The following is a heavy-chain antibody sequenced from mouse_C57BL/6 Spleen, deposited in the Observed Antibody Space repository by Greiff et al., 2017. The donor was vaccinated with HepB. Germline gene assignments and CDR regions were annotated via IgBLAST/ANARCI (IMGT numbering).Heavy chain of an antibody. J-gene: IGHJ4*01. V-gene: IGHV7-3*01. D-gene: IGHD2-4*01. CDR3: ARYDYPMDY. CDR2: IRNKANGYTT. CDR1: GFTFTDYY. Sequence: EVKLVESGGGLVQPGGSLSLSCAASGFTFTDYYMNWVRQPPGKALEWLGFIRNKANGYTTEYSASVKGRFTISRDNSQSILYLQMNALRAEDSATYYCARYDYPMDYWGQGTSVTVSS.